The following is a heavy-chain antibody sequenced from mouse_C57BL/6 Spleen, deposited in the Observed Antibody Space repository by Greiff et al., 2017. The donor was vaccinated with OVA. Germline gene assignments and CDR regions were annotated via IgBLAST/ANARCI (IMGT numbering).Heavy chain of an antibody. CDR1: GYTFTDYY. D-gene: IGHD1-1*01. CDR3: ARKAGSSYNCFDY. V-gene: IGHV1-26*01. J-gene: IGHJ2*01. Sequence: EVQLQQSGPELVKPGASVKISCKASGYTFTDYYMNWVKQSHGKSLEWIGDINPNNGGTSYNQKFKGKATLTVDKSSSTAYMELRSLTSEDSAVYYCARKAGSSYNCFDYWGQGTTLTVSS. CDR2: INPNNGGT.